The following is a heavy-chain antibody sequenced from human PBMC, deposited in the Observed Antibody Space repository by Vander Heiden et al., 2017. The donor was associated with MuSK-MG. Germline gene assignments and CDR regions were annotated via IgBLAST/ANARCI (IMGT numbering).Heavy chain of an antibody. CDR2: SLSNDEK. J-gene: IGHJ2*01. CDR1: GFSLSNARMG. Sequence: QVTLKESGPVLVKPTETLTLTCTASGFSLSNARMGVSWIRQPQGKALEWLAHSLSNDEKSYSTCLKSRLTISKDTSKSQVVLTMTNMDPVDTATYYCARILGSSGWYEWWYFDLWGRGTLVTVSS. D-gene: IGHD6-19*01. CDR3: ARILGSSGWYEWWYFDL. V-gene: IGHV2-26*01.